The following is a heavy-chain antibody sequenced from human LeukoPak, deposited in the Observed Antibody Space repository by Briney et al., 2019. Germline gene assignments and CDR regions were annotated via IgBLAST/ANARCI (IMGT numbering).Heavy chain of an antibody. CDR1: GFALDDYA. J-gene: IGHJ4*02. D-gene: IGHD6-6*01. V-gene: IGHV3-9*01. CDR2: ISRNSGSI. Sequence: GRSLRLSCAASGFALDDYAMHWVRQAPGKGLEWVSGISRNSGSIGYADSVKGRFTISRDNAKNSLYLQMNSLRAEDTALYYCAKAGGSSRDKPNFDYWGQGPLVTAPS. CDR3: AKAGGSSRDKPNFDY.